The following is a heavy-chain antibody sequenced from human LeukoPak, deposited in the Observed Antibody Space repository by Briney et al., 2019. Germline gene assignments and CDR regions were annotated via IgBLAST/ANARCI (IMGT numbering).Heavy chain of an antibody. CDR2: IYYSGST. V-gene: IGHV4-30-4*08. CDR1: GGSISSGDYY. CDR3: ARSSTIFGAVNDY. J-gene: IGHJ4*02. Sequence: SETLSLTCTVSGGSISSGDYYWSWIRQPPGKGLEWIGYIYYSGSTYYNPSLKSRVTISVDTSKNQFSLKLSSVTAADTAVYYCARSSTIFGAVNDYWGQGTLVTVSS. D-gene: IGHD3-3*01.